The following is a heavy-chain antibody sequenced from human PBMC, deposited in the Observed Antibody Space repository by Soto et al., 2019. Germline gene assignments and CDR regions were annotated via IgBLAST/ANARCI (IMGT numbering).Heavy chain of an antibody. CDR1: GYTFTSYD. CDR2: MNPNSGTT. Sequence: QVQLVQSGAEVKKPGASVKVSCKASGYTFTSYDINWVRQATGQGLEWMGWMNPNSGTTGYGQKFQGRVTMTRNTSITTAYMELSSLRSEDTAVYYCAREISGSYRFDYWGQGTLVTVSS. V-gene: IGHV1-8*01. J-gene: IGHJ4*02. D-gene: IGHD1-26*01. CDR3: AREISGSYRFDY.